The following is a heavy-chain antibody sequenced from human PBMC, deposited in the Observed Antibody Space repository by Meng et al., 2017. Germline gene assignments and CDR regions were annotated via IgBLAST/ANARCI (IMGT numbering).Heavy chain of an antibody. CDR1: GGSFSGYY. Sequence: VHAPEGGAGLFSPLQPLSLALRFFGGSFSGYYWSRIRQPPGKGLEWIGEINHSGSTNYNPSLKSRVTISVDTSKNQFSLKLSSVTAADTAVYYCARRGIAARPFYYWGQGTLATVSS. V-gene: IGHV4-34*01. CDR3: ARRGIAARPFYY. CDR2: INHSGST. D-gene: IGHD6-6*01. J-gene: IGHJ4*02.